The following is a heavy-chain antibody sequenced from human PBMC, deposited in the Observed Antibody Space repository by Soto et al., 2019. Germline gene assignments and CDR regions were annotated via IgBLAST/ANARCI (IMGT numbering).Heavy chain of an antibody. CDR2: ISYDGSNK. V-gene: IGHV3-30*18. CDR1: GFTFSSYG. Sequence: QVQLVESGGGVVQPGRSLRLSCAASGFTFSSYGMHWVRQAPGKGLEWVAVISYDGSNKYYADSVKGRFTISRDNSKNTLYLQMNSLRAEDTAVYYCAKNLRMFRGVIDYWGQGTLVTVSS. CDR3: AKNLRMFRGVIDY. D-gene: IGHD3-10*01. J-gene: IGHJ4*02.